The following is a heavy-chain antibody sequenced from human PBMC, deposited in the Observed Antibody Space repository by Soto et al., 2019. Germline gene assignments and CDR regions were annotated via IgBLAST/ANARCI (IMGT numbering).Heavy chain of an antibody. CDR3: AGTSSLQWYYMDV. CDR2: TYYRSRWYN. V-gene: IGHV6-1*01. Sequence: PSQTLSLTCAISGDSVSSNSAAWNWIRQSPSRGLEWLGRTYYRSRWYNDYAVSVRSRITVNADTSKNQFSLHLISVTPEDTAVDYCAGTSSLQWYYMDVWDKGTTVTVSS. J-gene: IGHJ6*03. CDR1: GDSVSSNSAA. D-gene: IGHD1-7*01.